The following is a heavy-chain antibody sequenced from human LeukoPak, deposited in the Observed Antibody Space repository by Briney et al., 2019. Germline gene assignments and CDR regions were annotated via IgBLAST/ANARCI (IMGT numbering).Heavy chain of an antibody. D-gene: IGHD3-16*01. V-gene: IGHV4-59*01. CDR2: SFYSGRT. Sequence: SETLSLTCTVSGASISSYYWSWIRQPPGNGLEWIGHSFYSGRTNYSPSLKSRVTISVDRSKNQFSLKLTSVTTADTAVYYCARSASWHAFTWGQEILVTVSS. CDR3: ARSASWHAFT. CDR1: GASISSYY. J-gene: IGHJ4*02.